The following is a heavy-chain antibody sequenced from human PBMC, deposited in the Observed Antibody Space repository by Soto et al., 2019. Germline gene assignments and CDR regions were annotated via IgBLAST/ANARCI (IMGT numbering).Heavy chain of an antibody. D-gene: IGHD2-15*01. CDR1: GFTFSSYE. CDR3: AREASVVAARGAFDI. Sequence: EVQLVESGGGLGQRGGSLRLSCAASGFTFSSYEMNWVRQAPGKGLEWVSYISSSGSTIYYADSVKGRFTISRDNAKNSLYLQMNSLRAEDTAVYYCAREASVVAARGAFDIWGQGTMVTVSS. V-gene: IGHV3-48*03. J-gene: IGHJ3*02. CDR2: ISSSGSTI.